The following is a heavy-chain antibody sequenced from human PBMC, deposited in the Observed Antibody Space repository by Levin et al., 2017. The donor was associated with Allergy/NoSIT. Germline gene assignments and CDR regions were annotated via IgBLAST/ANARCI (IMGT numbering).Heavy chain of an antibody. Sequence: PRASVKVSCKASGYTFTGYYMHWVRQAPGQGLEWMGWINPNSGGTNYAQKFQGRVTMTRDTSISTAYMELSRLRSDDTAVYYCARAGPGGGRIQLRYYYMDVWGKGTTVTVSS. V-gene: IGHV1-2*02. D-gene: IGHD5-18*01. J-gene: IGHJ6*03. CDR2: INPNSGGT. CDR1: GYTFTGYY. CDR3: ARAGPGGGRIQLRYYYMDV.